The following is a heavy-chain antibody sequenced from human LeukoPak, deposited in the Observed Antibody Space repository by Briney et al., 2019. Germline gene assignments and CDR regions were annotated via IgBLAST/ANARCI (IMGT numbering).Heavy chain of an antibody. J-gene: IGHJ5*02. D-gene: IGHD3-22*01. CDR2: ISYDGSNK. V-gene: IGHV3-30*18. CDR3: AKTYDSSGYSDNWFDP. CDR1: GFTFSSYG. Sequence: GGSLRLSCAASGFTFSSYGMHWVRQAPGKGLEWVAVISYDGSNKYYADSVKGRFTISRDNSKNTLYLQMNSLRAEDTAVYYCAKTYDSSGYSDNWFDPWGQGTLVTVSS.